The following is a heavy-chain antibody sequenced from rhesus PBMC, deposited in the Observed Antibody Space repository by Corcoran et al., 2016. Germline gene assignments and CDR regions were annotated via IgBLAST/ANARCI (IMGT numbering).Heavy chain of an antibody. CDR2: IYGSSGST. J-gene: IGHJ4*01. CDR3: ARALYSGSWNMDY. Sequence: QVQLQESGPGLVTPSETLSLTCAVSGGSISSNYCSWIRQPPGKGLEWIGYIYGSSGSTYYNPALKSRVTIATDTSKNQFSLKLSSVTAADTAVYYCARALYSGSWNMDYWGQGVLVTVSS. D-gene: IGHD6-25*01. V-gene: IGHV4-160*01. CDR1: GGSISSNY.